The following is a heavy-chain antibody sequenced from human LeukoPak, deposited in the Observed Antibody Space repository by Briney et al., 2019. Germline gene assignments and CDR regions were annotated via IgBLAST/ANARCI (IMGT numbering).Heavy chain of an antibody. Sequence: PSETLSLTCTVSGGSISSYYWSWIRQPAGKGLEWIGRIYTSGSTNYNPSLKSRVTMSVDTSKNQFSLKLSSVTAADTAVYYCARATVALRRITALDYWGLGTLVTVSS. J-gene: IGHJ4*02. V-gene: IGHV4-4*07. CDR3: ARATVALRRITALDY. CDR2: IYTSGST. CDR1: GGSISSYY. D-gene: IGHD1-14*01.